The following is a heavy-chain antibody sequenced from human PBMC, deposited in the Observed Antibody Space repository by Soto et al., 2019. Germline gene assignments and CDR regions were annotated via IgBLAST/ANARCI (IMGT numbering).Heavy chain of an antibody. D-gene: IGHD6-6*01. CDR3: AREVVETSSLWLDP. CDR2: IIPIFGTA. V-gene: IGHV1-69*13. J-gene: IGHJ5*02. CDR1: GGTFSSYA. Sequence: GASVKVSCKASGGTFSSYAISWGRQAPGQGLEWMGGIIPIFGTANYAQKFQGRVTITADESTSTAYMELSSLRSEDTAVYYCAREVVETSSLWLDPWGQGTLVTVSS.